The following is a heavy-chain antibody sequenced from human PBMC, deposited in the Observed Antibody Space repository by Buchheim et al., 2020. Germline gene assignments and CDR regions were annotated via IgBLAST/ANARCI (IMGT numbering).Heavy chain of an antibody. V-gene: IGHV4-34*01. J-gene: IGHJ6*02. D-gene: IGHD2-2*01. CDR2: INHSGST. CDR1: GGSFSGYY. CDR3: ARGAQGYCSSTSCYRPHYYYGMDV. Sequence: QVQLQQWGAGLLKPSETLSLTCAVYGGSFSGYYWSWIRQPPGKGLEWIGEINHSGSTNYNPSLKSRVTISVETSKNQFSLKLSSVTAADTAVYYCARGAQGYCSSTSCYRPHYYYGMDVWGQGTT.